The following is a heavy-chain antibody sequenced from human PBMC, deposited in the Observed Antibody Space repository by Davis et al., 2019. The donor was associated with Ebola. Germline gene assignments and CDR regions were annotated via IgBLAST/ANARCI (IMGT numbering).Heavy chain of an antibody. Sequence: GESLKISCAASGFTFSGSAMHWVRQASGKGLEWVRRIRSKANSYATAYAASVKGRFTISRDDSKNTAYLQMNSLKTEDTAVYYCARALWFRESHPYYYDGMDVWGQGTTVTVS. CDR1: GFTFSGSA. D-gene: IGHD3-10*01. CDR3: ARALWFRESHPYYYDGMDV. CDR2: IRSKANSYAT. J-gene: IGHJ6*02. V-gene: IGHV3-73*01.